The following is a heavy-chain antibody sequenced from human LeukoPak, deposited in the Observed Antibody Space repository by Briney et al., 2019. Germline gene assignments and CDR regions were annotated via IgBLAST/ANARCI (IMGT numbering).Heavy chain of an antibody. V-gene: IGHV3-7*03. CDR2: IKQDGSEK. J-gene: IGHJ6*02. Sequence: GGSLRLSCAASGFTFSNYWMSWVRQAPGKGLEWVANIKQDGSEKYYVDSVKGRFTISRDNAKNSLYLQMNSLRAEDTAVYYCAREDSEVVTIFGVVTAHYYYYGMDVWGQGTTVTVSS. CDR3: AREDSEVVTIFGVVTAHYYYYGMDV. D-gene: IGHD3-3*01. CDR1: GFTFSNYW.